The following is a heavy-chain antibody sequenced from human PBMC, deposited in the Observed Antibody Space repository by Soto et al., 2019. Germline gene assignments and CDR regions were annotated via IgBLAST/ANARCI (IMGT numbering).Heavy chain of an antibody. Sequence: CASSGFTIYIYTMNLVRQTPGKGLEWVSAISGSGASTYYADSVKGRFTISRDNSTSTAYMELTTLRSDDTTVYYCARDHSYSDSYWWLDPWCPGTLVTVFS. J-gene: IGHJ5*02. V-gene: IGHV3-23*01. CDR1: GFTIYIYT. CDR2: ISGSGAST. CDR3: ARDHSYSDSYWWLDP. D-gene: IGHD3-16*01.